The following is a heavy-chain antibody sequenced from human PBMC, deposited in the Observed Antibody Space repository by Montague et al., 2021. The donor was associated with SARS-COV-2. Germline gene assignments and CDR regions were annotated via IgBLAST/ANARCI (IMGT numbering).Heavy chain of an antibody. J-gene: IGHJ6*02. CDR1: GDSVSINSAA. D-gene: IGHD3-10*01. CDR2: TYYRSKWYN. V-gene: IGHV6-1*01. Sequence: SAISGDSVSINSAAWNWIRQSPSRGLEWLGRTYYRSKWYNDYAVSVKSRITINPDTSKNQFSLQLNSVTPEDTAVYYCARGLWFGELLYYYYYYGMDVWGQGTTVTVS. CDR3: ARGLWFGELLYYYYYYGMDV.